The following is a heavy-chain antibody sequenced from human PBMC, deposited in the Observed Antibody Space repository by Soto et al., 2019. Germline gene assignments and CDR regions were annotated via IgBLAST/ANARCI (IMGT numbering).Heavy chain of an antibody. J-gene: IGHJ6*02. Sequence: QVQLAESGGGVVQPGRSLRLSCAASGFTFRSSGMHWARQAPGKGLEWVAVISDDGSKKYYADSVKGRFTISRDNSKNTLYLQMNSLRAEDTSKYYCAKDLEDAAFPYGMAVWGQGTTVTVSS. D-gene: IGHD2-15*01. V-gene: IGHV3-30*18. CDR3: AKDLEDAAFPYGMAV. CDR2: ISDDGSKK. CDR1: GFTFRSSG.